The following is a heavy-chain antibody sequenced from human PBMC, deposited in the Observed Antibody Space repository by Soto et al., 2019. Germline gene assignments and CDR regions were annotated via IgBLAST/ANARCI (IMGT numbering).Heavy chain of an antibody. J-gene: IGHJ4*02. CDR2: IFSSDSYA. CDR3: TTRRSNSCFEY. CDR1: ANSFSTFS. V-gene: IGHV5-51*01. Sequence: RGASQKISRKACANSFSTFSHCWVRQMPGEGLERVGNIFSSDSYARYSTSFQSEVTISVDRSISTASLQCSSLTAADTAMYYFTTRRSNSCFEYWGQGTQVTVSS. D-gene: IGHD6-13*01.